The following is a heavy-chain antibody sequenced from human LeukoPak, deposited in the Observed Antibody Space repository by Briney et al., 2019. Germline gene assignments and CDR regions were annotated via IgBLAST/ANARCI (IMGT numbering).Heavy chain of an antibody. CDR2: MSPNSGDT. J-gene: IGHJ4*02. Sequence: GASVKVSCKASGYTFTSYDFNWVRQATGQRPEWMGWMSPNSGDTGYAQKFQDRVTMTRNTSISTAYMELSSLRSEDTAVYYCARGVLREQQLGLDYWGQGTLVTVSS. CDR3: ARGVLREQQLGLDY. V-gene: IGHV1-8*01. D-gene: IGHD6-13*01. CDR1: GYTFTSYD.